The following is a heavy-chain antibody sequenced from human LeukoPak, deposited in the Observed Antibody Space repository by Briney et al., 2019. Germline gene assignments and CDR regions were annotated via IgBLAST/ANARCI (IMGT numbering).Heavy chain of an antibody. CDR3: ARGATISETGYFDF. V-gene: IGHV4-34*01. CDR2: IDHRGDT. D-gene: IGHD5-24*01. CDR1: GGSSIVYY. Sequence: SETLSLTCGVYGGSSIVYYWSWSRQSPGKGLEWIAEIDHRGDTNYNPSVKSRVTISVDASKNQFSLKVRSLSAADTAVYYCARGATISETGYFDFWGQGTMVTVSS. J-gene: IGHJ4*03.